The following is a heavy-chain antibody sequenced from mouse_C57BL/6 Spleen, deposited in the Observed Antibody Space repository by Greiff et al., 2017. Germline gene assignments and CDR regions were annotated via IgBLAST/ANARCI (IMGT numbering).Heavy chain of an antibody. D-gene: IGHD2-2*01. CDR3: ALWLSYYAMDY. J-gene: IGHJ4*01. CDR1: GFNIKDYY. V-gene: IGHV14-2*01. CDR2: IDPADGDT. Sequence: VQLQQSGAELVKPGASVKLSCTASGFNIKDYYMHWVKQRTEQGLAWIGRIDPADGDTKYAPKFQGKATITADASSNTAYLQLSSLTSEDTAVYYCALWLSYYAMDYWGQGTSVTVSA.